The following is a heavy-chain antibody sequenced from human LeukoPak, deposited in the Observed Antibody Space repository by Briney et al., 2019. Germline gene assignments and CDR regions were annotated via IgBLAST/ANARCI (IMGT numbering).Heavy chain of an antibody. D-gene: IGHD2-2*02. CDR2: IYPGDSDT. J-gene: IGHJ3*02. CDR1: GYSFTSYW. CDR3: ARRCSSTSCYIGAFDI. V-gene: IGHV5-51*01. Sequence: GASLQISCKGSGYSFTSYWIGWVRQMPGKGLERMGIIYPGDSDTRYSPSFQGQVTISADKSISTAYLQWSSLKASDTAMYYCARRCSSTSCYIGAFDIWGQGTMVTVSS.